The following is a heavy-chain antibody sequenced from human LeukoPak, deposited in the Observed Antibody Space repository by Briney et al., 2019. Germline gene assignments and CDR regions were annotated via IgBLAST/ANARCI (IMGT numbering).Heavy chain of an antibody. V-gene: IGHV1-46*01. Sequence: ASVKVSCKASGYTFTSYYMHWVRQAPGQGLEWMGIINPSGGSTSYAQKFQGRVTMTRDTSTSTVYMELSSLRSEDTAVYYCAGDYTPSSSGYYDPSFDYWGQGTLVTVSS. D-gene: IGHD3-22*01. CDR2: INPSGGST. J-gene: IGHJ4*02. CDR3: AGDYTPSSSGYYDPSFDY. CDR1: GYTFTSYY.